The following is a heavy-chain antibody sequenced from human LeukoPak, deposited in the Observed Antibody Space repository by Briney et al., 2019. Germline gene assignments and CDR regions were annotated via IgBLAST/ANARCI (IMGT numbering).Heavy chain of an antibody. CDR1: GFTFSSYW. CDR2: IKQDGSEK. Sequence: LGGSLRLSCAASGFTFSSYWMSWVRQAPGKGLEWVANIKQDGSEKYYVDSVKGRFTISRDNSQNTLYLQMNSLRAEDTAVYYCATHYYDSSGYYSPDYWGQGTLVTVSS. CDR3: ATHYYDSSGYYSPDY. D-gene: IGHD3-22*01. V-gene: IGHV3-7*01. J-gene: IGHJ4*02.